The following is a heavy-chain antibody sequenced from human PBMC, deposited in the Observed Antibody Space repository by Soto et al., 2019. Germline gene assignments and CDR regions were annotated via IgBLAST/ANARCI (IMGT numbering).Heavy chain of an antibody. CDR1: GFTFSSYA. CDR3: AKVGSQLERSEEAVDV. Sequence: GGSLRLSCAASGFTFSSYAMSWVRQAPGKGLEWVSAISGSGGSTYYADSVKGRFTISRDNSKNTLYPQMNSLRAEDTAVYYCAKVGSQLERSEEAVDVWGKGTTVTVSS. V-gene: IGHV3-23*01. D-gene: IGHD1-1*01. CDR2: ISGSGGST. J-gene: IGHJ6*04.